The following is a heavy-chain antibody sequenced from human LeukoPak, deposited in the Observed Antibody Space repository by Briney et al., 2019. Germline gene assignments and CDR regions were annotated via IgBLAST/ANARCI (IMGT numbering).Heavy chain of an antibody. CDR3: ARDRTSSWYGPIDY. D-gene: IGHD6-13*01. J-gene: IGHJ4*02. CDR2: IWYDGSNK. Sequence: GGSLRLSCAASGFTFSSYGMHWVRQAPGKGLEWVAVIWYDGSNKYYADSVKGRFTISRDNSKNTLYLQMNSLRAGDTAVYYCARDRTSSWYGPIDYWGQGTLVTVSS. CDR1: GFTFSSYG. V-gene: IGHV3-33*01.